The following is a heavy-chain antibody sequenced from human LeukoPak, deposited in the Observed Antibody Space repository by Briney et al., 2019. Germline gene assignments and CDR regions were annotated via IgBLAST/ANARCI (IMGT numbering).Heavy chain of an antibody. Sequence: KSGGSLRLSCAASGFTFSNAWVSWVRQAPGKGLEWVGRIKSKTDGGTTDYAAPVKGRFTISRDDSKNTLYLQMNSLKTEDTAVYYCTTDRHRLTMVRGDEFDYWGQGTLVTVSS. V-gene: IGHV3-15*01. J-gene: IGHJ4*02. D-gene: IGHD3-10*01. CDR2: IKSKTDGGTT. CDR1: GFTFSNAW. CDR3: TTDRHRLTMVRGDEFDY.